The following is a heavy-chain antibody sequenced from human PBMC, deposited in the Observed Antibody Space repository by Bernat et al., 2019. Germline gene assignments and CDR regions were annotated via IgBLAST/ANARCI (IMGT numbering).Heavy chain of an antibody. D-gene: IGHD6-13*01. Sequence: EVQLVESGGGLVQPGRSLRLSCAASGFTFDDYAMHWVRQAPGKGLEWVSGISWNSGSIGYADSVKGRFTISRDNAKNSLYLQMNSLSAEDTALYYCAKDSSSSWYRDFDYWGQGTLVTVSS. CDR2: ISWNSGSI. V-gene: IGHV3-9*01. CDR1: GFTFDDYA. J-gene: IGHJ4*02. CDR3: AKDSSSSWYRDFDY.